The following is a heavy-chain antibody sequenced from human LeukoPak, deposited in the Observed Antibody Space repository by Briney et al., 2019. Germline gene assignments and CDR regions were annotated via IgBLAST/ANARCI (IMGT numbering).Heavy chain of an antibody. Sequence: GESLKISCKGSGYSFTSYWIGWVRQMPGKGLECMGIVYAGDSDTRYSPSFQGQVTISADKSLSTAYLQWSSLKASDTAMYYCARARYYHGSSGSYGWFDPWGQGTLVTVSS. V-gene: IGHV5-51*01. CDR1: GYSFTSYW. CDR3: ARARYYHGSSGSYGWFDP. J-gene: IGHJ5*02. D-gene: IGHD3-22*01. CDR2: VYAGDSDT.